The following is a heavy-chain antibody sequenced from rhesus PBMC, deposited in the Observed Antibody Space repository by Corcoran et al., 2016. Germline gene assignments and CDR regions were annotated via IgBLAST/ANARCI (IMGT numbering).Heavy chain of an antibody. Sequence: QVQLQESGPGLVKPSETLSLTCAVSGGSISGYWWGWIRKPPGKGLERTGYIGGSRWSTYSTPSLKSLVTLSTDTSKSQFSLKLSSVTAADTAVYYCARSQIPYCSGSVCLSGGLVSWGQGVVVTVSS. V-gene: IGHV4-165*01. D-gene: IGHD2-39*02. CDR2: IGGSRWST. J-gene: IGHJ6*01. CDR3: ARSQIPYCSGSVCLSGGLVS. CDR1: GGSISGYW.